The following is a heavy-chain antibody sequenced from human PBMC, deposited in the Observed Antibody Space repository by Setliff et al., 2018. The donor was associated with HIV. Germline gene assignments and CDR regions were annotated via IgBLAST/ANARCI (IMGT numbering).Heavy chain of an antibody. Sequence: LRLSCAASGFTLSSYSMKWVRQAPGKGLGWVSSISSSSSYIYYADSVKGRFTISRDNAKNSLYLQMNSLRAEDTAVYYCARESMSQNAFDIWGQGTMVTVSS. CDR2: ISSSSSYI. CDR3: ARESMSQNAFDI. V-gene: IGHV3-21*01. J-gene: IGHJ3*02. CDR1: GFTLSSYS.